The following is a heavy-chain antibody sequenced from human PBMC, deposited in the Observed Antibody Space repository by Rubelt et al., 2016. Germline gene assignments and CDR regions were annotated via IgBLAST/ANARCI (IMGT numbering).Heavy chain of an antibody. CDR1: VGSISSNSYY. J-gene: IGHJ4*02. CDR3: ATDLGRGYIYGPLDS. Sequence: QLQLQESGPGLVKPSETLSLTCTVSVGSISSNSYYWGWIRQPPGKGLEWIGSVYYSGRTSYSPSLKSRVPISVDTSKNQFSLDLTSVNAADTAVYYCATDLGRGYIYGPLDSWGQGTLVTVSS. V-gene: IGHV4-39*07. D-gene: IGHD5-18*01. CDR2: VYYSGRT.